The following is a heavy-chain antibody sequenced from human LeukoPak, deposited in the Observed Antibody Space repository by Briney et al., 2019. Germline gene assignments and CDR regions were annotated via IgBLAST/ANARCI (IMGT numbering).Heavy chain of an antibody. V-gene: IGHV3-30-3*01. CDR1: GFTFSSYA. D-gene: IGHD1-26*01. CDR3: ARGHLDGATVPELNAY. Sequence: GGSLRLSCAASGFTFSSYAMHWVRQAPGKGLEWVAVISYDGSNKYYADSVKGRFTISRDNSKNTLYLQMNSLRAEDTAVYYCARGHLDGATVPELNAYWGQGTLVTVSS. J-gene: IGHJ4*02. CDR2: ISYDGSNK.